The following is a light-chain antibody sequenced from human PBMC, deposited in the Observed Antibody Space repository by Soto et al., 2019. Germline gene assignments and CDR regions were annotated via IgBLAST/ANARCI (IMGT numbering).Light chain of an antibody. CDR1: QDIRNF. CDR3: QKYSSVPV. V-gene: IGKV1-27*01. J-gene: IGKJ3*01. CDR2: AAS. Sequence: DIPMTQSPTSLSASVGDRVTITCRASQDIRNFVAWYQQKPGKAPKLLIYAASTLQSGVPSLFSGSGSGTDFTLTINSLQPEDVATYSCQKYSSVPVFGPGTKVEIK.